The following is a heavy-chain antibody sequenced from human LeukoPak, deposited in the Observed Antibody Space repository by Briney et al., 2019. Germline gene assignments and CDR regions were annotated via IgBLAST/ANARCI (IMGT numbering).Heavy chain of an antibody. CDR2: SNAGNGNT. CDR1: GYTFTIYA. V-gene: IGHV1-3*02. CDR3: ARAYNYYDSSGYYLGYYFDY. D-gene: IGHD3-22*01. Sequence: GASVKVSCKDSGYTFTIYAMHGGRHAPGQRRGRMGWSNAGNGNTKYSQEFQGRVTITRDTSASTAYMELSSLRSEDMAVYYCARAYNYYDSSGYYLGYYFDYWGQGTLVTVSS. J-gene: IGHJ4*02.